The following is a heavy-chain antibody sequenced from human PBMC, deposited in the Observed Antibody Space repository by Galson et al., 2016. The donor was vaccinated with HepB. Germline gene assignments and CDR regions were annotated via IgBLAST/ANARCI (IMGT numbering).Heavy chain of an antibody. Sequence: SVKVSCKASGGTFSSYAISWVRQAPGQGLEWMGGIIPIFGTANYAQKFQGRVTITADESTSTAYMELCSLRSEDTAVYYCARTWFGEPYYYGMDVWGQGTTVTVSS. V-gene: IGHV1-69*13. J-gene: IGHJ6*02. D-gene: IGHD3-10*01. CDR3: ARTWFGEPYYYGMDV. CDR1: GGTFSSYA. CDR2: IIPIFGTA.